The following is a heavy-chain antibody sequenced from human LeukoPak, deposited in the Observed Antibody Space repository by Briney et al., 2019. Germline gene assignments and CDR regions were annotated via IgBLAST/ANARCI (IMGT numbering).Heavy chain of an antibody. D-gene: IGHD2-2*01. V-gene: IGHV3-23*01. J-gene: IGHJ4*02. CDR2: ISGSGGST. CDR1: GFTFSSYA. CDR3: AKNWQNGGKSSRTPYKVVVPAPYYSGWDY. Sequence: GGSLRLSCAASGFTFSSYAMSWVRQAPGKGLEWVSAISGSGGSTYYADSVKGRFTISRDNSKNTLYLQMNSLRAEDTAVYYCAKNWQNGGKSSRTPYKVVVPAPYYSGWDYWGQGTLVTVSS.